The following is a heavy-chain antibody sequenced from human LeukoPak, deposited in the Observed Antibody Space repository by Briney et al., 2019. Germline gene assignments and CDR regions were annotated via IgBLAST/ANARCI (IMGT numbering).Heavy chain of an antibody. D-gene: IGHD3-22*01. Sequence: SETLSLTCTVSGGSINNYYWNWIRQPPGKGLEWIGYFYYSGSTNYNPSLKSRVTMSADTSKAHFSLKLSSLTAADTAVYYCARSPGCYDGSGYYSGDFDYWGQGTLVTVSS. CDR2: FYYSGST. J-gene: IGHJ4*02. V-gene: IGHV4-59*01. CDR3: ARSPGCYDGSGYYSGDFDY. CDR1: GGSINNYY.